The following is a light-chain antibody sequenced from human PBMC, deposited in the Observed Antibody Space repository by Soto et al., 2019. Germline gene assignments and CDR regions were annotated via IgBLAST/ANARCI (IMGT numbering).Light chain of an antibody. CDR1: QSVSSN. CDR3: QQYNSWPPLT. V-gene: IGKV3-15*01. CDR2: GAS. Sequence: EIVMTQSPATLSVSPGERATLSCRASQSVSSNLAWYQQKPGQAPRLLIYGASTRATGIPARFSGSGSGTEFTLTISRLLSEDLAVYYCQQYNSWPPLTFGGGTKVEIK. J-gene: IGKJ4*01.